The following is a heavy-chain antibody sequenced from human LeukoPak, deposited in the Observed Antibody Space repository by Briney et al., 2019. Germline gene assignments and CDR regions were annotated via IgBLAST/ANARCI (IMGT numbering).Heavy chain of an antibody. V-gene: IGHV4-39*01. D-gene: IGHD2-2*01. CDR2: IYYSGST. J-gene: IGHJ5*02. Sequence: SETLSLTCTVSGGSISSSSYYWGWIRQPPGKGLEWIGSIYYSGSTYYNPSLKSRVTISVDTSKNQFSLKLSSVTAADTAVYYCARVFDIVVVPAALNSHDFWFDPWGQGTLVTVSS. CDR1: GGSISSSSYY. CDR3: ARVFDIVVVPAALNSHDFWFDP.